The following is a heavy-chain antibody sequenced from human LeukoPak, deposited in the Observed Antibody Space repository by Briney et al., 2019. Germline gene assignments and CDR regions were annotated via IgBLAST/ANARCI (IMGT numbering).Heavy chain of an antibody. J-gene: IGHJ4*02. CDR2: IFNSGST. D-gene: IGHD2-2*01. V-gene: IGHV4-59*01. Sequence: SETLSLTCTVSGGYISSYYWSWIRQPPGKGLEWIGYIFNSGSTNYNPSLKSRVTISVDTSKNQCSLKLSSVTAADTAVYFCALGDCSSTSCYVFDYWGQGTLVTVSS. CDR1: GGYISSYY. CDR3: ALGDCSSTSCYVFDY.